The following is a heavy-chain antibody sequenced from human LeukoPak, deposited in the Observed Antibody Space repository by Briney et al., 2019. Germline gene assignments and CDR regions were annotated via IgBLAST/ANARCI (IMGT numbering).Heavy chain of an antibody. J-gene: IGHJ4*02. CDR2: IIPIFGTA. D-gene: IGHD2-2*01. CDR3: TRTKGSTSCFDY. Sequence: SVKVSCKASGGSFSSYAISWVRQAPGQGLEWMGGIIPIFGTANYAQKFQGRVTITADKSTSTAYIELSSLRSEDTAVYYCTRTKGSTSCFDYWGQGTLVTVSS. V-gene: IGHV1-69*06. CDR1: GGSFSSYA.